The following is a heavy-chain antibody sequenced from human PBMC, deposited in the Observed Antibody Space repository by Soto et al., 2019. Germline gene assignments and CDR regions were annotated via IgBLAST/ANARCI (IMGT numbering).Heavy chain of an antibody. CDR2: IMPMFRTP. CDR3: ASDKDRLQLGGNYYYILDV. J-gene: IGHJ6*02. Sequence: QVHLEQSGAEVKKPGSSVKVSCKVSGGTFSNSAISWVRQAPGQGLEWMGGIMPMFRTPDYAQKFQGRVTITADDATSTAYMELSGLKSDDTAVYYCASDKDRLQLGGNYYYILDVWGQGTTVTVSS. CDR1: GGTFSNSA. D-gene: IGHD5-12*01. V-gene: IGHV1-69*12.